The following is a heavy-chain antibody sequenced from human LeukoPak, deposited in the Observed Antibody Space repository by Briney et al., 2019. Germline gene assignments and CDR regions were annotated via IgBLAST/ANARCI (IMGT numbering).Heavy chain of an antibody. D-gene: IGHD3-9*01. V-gene: IGHV1-69*01. Sequence: GGSLRLSCAASGFTFSSYAISWVRQAPGQGLEWMGGIIPIFGTANYAQKFQGRVTITADESTSTAYMELSSLRSEDTAVYYCASPFRPLRYFDWLCFDYWGQGTLVTVSS. CDR2: IIPIFGTA. J-gene: IGHJ4*02. CDR3: ASPFRPLRYFDWLCFDY. CDR1: GFTFSSYA.